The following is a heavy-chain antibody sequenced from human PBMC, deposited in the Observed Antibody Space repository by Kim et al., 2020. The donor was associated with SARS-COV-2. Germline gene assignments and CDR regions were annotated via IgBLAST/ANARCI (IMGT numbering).Heavy chain of an antibody. Sequence: ADSVKGRFTISRDNSKNTLYLQMNSLRAEDTAVYYCAKGHIVVVIAPFDYWGQGTLVTVSS. V-gene: IGHV3-23*01. J-gene: IGHJ4*02. D-gene: IGHD2-21*01. CDR3: AKGHIVVVIAPFDY.